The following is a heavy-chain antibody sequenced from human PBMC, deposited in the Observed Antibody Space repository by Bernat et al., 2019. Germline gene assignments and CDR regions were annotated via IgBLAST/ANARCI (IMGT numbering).Heavy chain of an antibody. Sequence: QVQLQESGPGLVKPSQTLSLTCTVSGDSISSGDYYWSWIRQHPGKGLEWVGYIYYSGSTYYNPSLKSRVTISVDTSKNQFSLKLSSVTAADTAVYYCARGPAVGATRIFDYWGQGTLVTVSS. J-gene: IGHJ4*02. CDR1: GDSISSGDYY. D-gene: IGHD1-26*01. V-gene: IGHV4-30-4*08. CDR3: ARGPAVGATRIFDY. CDR2: IYYSGST.